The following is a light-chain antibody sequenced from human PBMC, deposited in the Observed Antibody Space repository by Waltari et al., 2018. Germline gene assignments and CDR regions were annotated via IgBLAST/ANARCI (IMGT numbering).Light chain of an antibody. CDR2: DAS. V-gene: IGKV3-11*01. J-gene: IGKJ4*01. Sequence: EIGLIQSPATLSFSPGERATLSCRASQSVSSYLAWYQQKPGQAPRLLIYDASNRATGIPARFSGSGSGTDFTLTISSLEPEDFAVYYCQQRSNWPAFGGGTKVEIK. CDR1: QSVSSY. CDR3: QQRSNWPA.